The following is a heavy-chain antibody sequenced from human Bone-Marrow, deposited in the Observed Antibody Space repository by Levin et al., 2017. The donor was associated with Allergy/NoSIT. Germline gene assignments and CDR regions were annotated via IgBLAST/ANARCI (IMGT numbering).Heavy chain of an antibody. CDR1: DASLNNYY. D-gene: IGHD2-8*02. CDR3: ARRVTVVYYIDV. CDR2: INYSGGT. J-gene: IGHJ6*03. Sequence: SQTLSLTCAIYDASLNNYYWTWIRQAPGKGPEWIGEINYSGGTNFNPSLKSRVTISLDTSHYQLSLRLSSMTASDTAVYFCARRVTVVYYIDVWGKGTTVTISS. V-gene: IGHV4-34*01.